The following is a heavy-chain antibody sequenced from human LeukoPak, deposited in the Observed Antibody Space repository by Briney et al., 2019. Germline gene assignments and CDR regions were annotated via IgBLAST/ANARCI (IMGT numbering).Heavy chain of an antibody. CDR3: ARETVDTAMVTLFDY. V-gene: IGHV1-69*04. Sequence: AVKVSCKASGGTFSSYAISWVRQAPGQGHEWMGMIITILGIANYAQKFQGRVTITADKSTSTAYMELSSLRSEDTAVYYCARETVDTAMVTLFDYWGQGTLVTVSS. CDR1: GGTFSSYA. CDR2: IITILGIA. J-gene: IGHJ4*02. D-gene: IGHD5-18*01.